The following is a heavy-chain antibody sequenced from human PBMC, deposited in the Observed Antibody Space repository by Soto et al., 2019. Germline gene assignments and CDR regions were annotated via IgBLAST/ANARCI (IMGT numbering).Heavy chain of an antibody. Sequence: QPGGSLRLSCAASGFSFSSYAMHWVRQAPGKGLEWVALISYDGSNKYYADSVKGRFTISRDNAKNSLYLQMNSLRDEDTAVHYCARDYSAKLFEFGPPNRLDPWGQGTPVTVSS. CDR2: ISYDGSNK. CDR1: GFSFSSYA. D-gene: IGHD3-10*01. V-gene: IGHV3-30-3*01. CDR3: ARDYSAKLFEFGPPNRLDP. J-gene: IGHJ5*02.